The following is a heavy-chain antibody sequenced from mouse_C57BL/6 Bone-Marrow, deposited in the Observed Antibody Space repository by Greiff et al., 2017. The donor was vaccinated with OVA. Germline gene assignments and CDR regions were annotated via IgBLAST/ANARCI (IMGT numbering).Heavy chain of an antibody. CDR2: INPYNGGT. V-gene: IGHV1-19*01. J-gene: IGHJ4*01. CDR1: GYTFTDYY. CDR3: ARGNYYYGSSSHYAMDY. D-gene: IGHD1-1*01. Sequence: EVQLQQSGPVLVKPGASVKMSCKASGYTFTDYYMNWVKQSHGKSLEWIGVINPYNGGTSYNQKFKGKATLTVDKSSSTAYMELNSLTSEDSAVYYCARGNYYYGSSSHYAMDYWGQGTSVTVSS.